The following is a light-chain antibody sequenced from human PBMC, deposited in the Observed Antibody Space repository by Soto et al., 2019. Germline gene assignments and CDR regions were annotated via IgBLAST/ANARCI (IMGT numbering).Light chain of an antibody. CDR1: QSVSSY. Sequence: EIVLTQSPATLSLSPGERATLSCRASQSVSSYLAWYQQKPGQAPRLLIYDASNRATGIPARFSGRGSGTDFTITVSRLEPEDLAVYYCQQRSNWPTFGGGTEVEIK. J-gene: IGKJ4*01. CDR3: QQRSNWPT. V-gene: IGKV3-11*01. CDR2: DAS.